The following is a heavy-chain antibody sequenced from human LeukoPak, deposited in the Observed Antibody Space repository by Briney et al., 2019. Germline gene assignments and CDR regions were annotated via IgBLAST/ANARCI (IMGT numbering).Heavy chain of an antibody. J-gene: IGHJ4*02. CDR2: INPNSGGT. D-gene: IGHD4-17*01. CDR3: ASVYGDYKGNR. CDR1: GYTFTSYG. V-gene: IGHV1-2*02. Sequence: ASVKVSCKASGYTFTSYGISWVRQAPGQGLEWMGWINPNSGGTNYAQKFQGRVTMTRDTSISTAYMELSRLRSDDTAVYYCASVYGDYKGNRWGQGTLVTVSS.